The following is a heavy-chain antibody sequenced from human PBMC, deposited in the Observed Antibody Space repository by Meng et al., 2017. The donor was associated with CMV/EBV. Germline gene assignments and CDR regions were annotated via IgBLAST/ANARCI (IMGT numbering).Heavy chain of an antibody. CDR2: IIPILGIA. V-gene: IGHV1-69*02. Sequence: SVKVSCKASGGTFSSYTIGWVRQAPGQGLEWMGRIIPILGIANYAQKFQGRVTITADKSTSTAYMELSSLRSEDTAVYYCARVRGRYCSSTSCYSGFDNWFDPWGQGTLVTVSS. CDR1: GGTFSSYT. CDR3: ARVRGRYCSSTSCYSGFDNWFDP. J-gene: IGHJ5*02. D-gene: IGHD2-2*02.